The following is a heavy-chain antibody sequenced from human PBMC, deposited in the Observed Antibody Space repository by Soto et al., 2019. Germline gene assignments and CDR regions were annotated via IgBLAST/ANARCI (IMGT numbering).Heavy chain of an antibody. CDR3: ARAGGPEYYYYYMDV. CDR2: VFYSGST. D-gene: IGHD1-26*01. CDR1: GGSFSSYY. J-gene: IGHJ6*03. Sequence: KPSETLSLTCTVSGGSFSSYYWSWIRQPPGKGLEWIGYVFYSGSTHYNPSLKSRVTISVDTSKNQFSLKLSSVTAADTAVYYCARAGGPEYYYYYMDVWGKGTTVTVS. V-gene: IGHV4-59*01.